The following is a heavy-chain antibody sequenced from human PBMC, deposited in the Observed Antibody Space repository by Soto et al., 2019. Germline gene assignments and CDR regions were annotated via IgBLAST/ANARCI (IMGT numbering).Heavy chain of an antibody. CDR2: ISSSSSTI. Sequence: GGSLRLSCAASGFTFSSYSMNWVRQAPGKGLEWVSYISSSSSTIYYADSVKGRFTISRDNAKNSLYLQMNSLRDEDTAVYYCARDRWGVLYGDPLLLYWGQGTLVTVSS. V-gene: IGHV3-48*02. CDR3: ARDRWGVLYGDPLLLY. CDR1: GFTFSSYS. J-gene: IGHJ4*02. D-gene: IGHD4-17*01.